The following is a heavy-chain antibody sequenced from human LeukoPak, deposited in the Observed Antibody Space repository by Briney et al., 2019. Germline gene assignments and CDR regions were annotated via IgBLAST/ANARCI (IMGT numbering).Heavy chain of an antibody. CDR2: IYHSGSS. J-gene: IGHJ4*02. V-gene: IGHV4-38-2*01. CDR3: ARVATGIVGALDY. D-gene: IGHD1-26*01. Sequence: PSETLSLTCAVSDYSISSGHYWVWIRQPPGKGLEYIGNIYHSGSSHYNPSLKSRVTMSVDTSKNQFSLKLSSVTAAGTAVYYCARVATGIVGALDYWGQGTLVTVSS. CDR1: DYSISSGHY.